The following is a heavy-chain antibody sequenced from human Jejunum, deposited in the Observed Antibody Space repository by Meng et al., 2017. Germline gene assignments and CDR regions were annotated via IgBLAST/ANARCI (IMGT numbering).Heavy chain of an antibody. CDR3: AKVKYSDSWNYFDY. V-gene: IGHV3-23*04. CDR1: GFTSSEYW. D-gene: IGHD6-13*01. CDR2: ISSGGGGT. Sequence: EGHLVKSGGGLVQPGESLRPSCAGSGFTSSEYWMYLVRQAPGKGLEWVSLISSGGGGTYYADSVKGRFTISRDNPKNTLSLQMNSLRAEDTAVYYCAKVKYSDSWNYFDYWGQGTLVTVSS. J-gene: IGHJ4*02.